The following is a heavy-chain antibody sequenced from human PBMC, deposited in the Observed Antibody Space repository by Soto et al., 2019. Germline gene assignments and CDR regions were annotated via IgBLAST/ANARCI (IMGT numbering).Heavy chain of an antibody. CDR2: ISGSGGST. Sequence: PGGSLRLSCAASGFTFSSCAMSWVRQAPGKGLEWVSAISGSGGSTYYADSVKGRFTISRDNSKNTLYLQMNSLRAEDTAVYYCAKDGYSSSWYRGFCDYWGQGTLVTVSS. CDR1: GFTFSSCA. CDR3: AKDGYSSSWYRGFCDY. V-gene: IGHV3-23*01. D-gene: IGHD6-13*01. J-gene: IGHJ4*02.